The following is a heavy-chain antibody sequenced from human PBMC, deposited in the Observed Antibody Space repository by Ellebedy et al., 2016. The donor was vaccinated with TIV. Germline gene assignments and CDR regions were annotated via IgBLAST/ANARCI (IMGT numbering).Heavy chain of an antibody. CDR2: IYPTDSHT. CDR1: GYSFTSYW. CDR3: ARQRSTTSPAGY. Sequence: KVSXXGSGYSFTSYWIGWVRQMPGKGLEWMGIIYPTDSHTIYSPSFQGQVTISADKSISTAYLHWSSLKASDTAMYYCARQRSTTSPAGYWGQGTLVTVSS. D-gene: IGHD2-2*01. J-gene: IGHJ4*02. V-gene: IGHV5-51*01.